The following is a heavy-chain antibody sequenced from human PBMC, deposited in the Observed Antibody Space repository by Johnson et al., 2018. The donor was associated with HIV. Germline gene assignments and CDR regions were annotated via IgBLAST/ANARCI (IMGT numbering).Heavy chain of an antibody. V-gene: IGHV3-66*01. D-gene: IGHD5-24*01. CDR1: GFTVSSYY. CDR3: ARACRDGYTCDAFDI. CDR2: LFSGGNT. Sequence: EVKLVESGGGLVQPGGSLRLSCAASGFTVSSYYMSWVRQAPGKGLEWVSVLFSGGNTYYADSVKGRFTISRDNSKNTLYLQMNSLRAEDTAVYYCARACRDGYTCDAFDIWGQGTMVTVSS. J-gene: IGHJ3*02.